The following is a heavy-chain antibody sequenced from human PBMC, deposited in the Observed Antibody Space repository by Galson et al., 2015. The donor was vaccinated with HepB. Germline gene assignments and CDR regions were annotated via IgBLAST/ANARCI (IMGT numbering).Heavy chain of an antibody. D-gene: IGHD3-22*01. Sequence: SLRLSCAASGFSFSDYYMTWIRQAPGKGLEWVSYITNSGTTIYYADSVKGRFTISRDNAKNSLYLQMNSLRDEDAAVYYCARFGYYDTSGYWSDGMDVWGQGTTVTVSS. V-gene: IGHV3-11*01. CDR2: ITNSGTTI. J-gene: IGHJ6*02. CDR1: GFSFSDYY. CDR3: ARFGYYDTSGYWSDGMDV.